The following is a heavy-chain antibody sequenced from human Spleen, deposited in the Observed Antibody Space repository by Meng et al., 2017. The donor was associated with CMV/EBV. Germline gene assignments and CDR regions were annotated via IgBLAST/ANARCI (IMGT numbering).Heavy chain of an antibody. Sequence: SETLSLTCTVSGGSISSYYWSWIRQPPGKGLEWIGYIYYSGSTNYNPSLKSRVTISVDTSKNQFSLKLGSVTAADTAVYYCARGLAAEDYFDYWGQGTLVTVSS. J-gene: IGHJ4*02. D-gene: IGHD6-13*01. CDR3: ARGLAAEDYFDY. CDR1: GGSISSYY. V-gene: IGHV4-59*01. CDR2: IYYSGST.